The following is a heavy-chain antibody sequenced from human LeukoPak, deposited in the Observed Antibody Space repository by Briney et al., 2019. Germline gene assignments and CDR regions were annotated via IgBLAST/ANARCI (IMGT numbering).Heavy chain of an antibody. CDR3: ASPYYDSSGPDAFDT. V-gene: IGHV4-39*07. Sequence: GSLRLSCAASGFTFSSYSMNWVRQPPGKGLEWIGSIYYSGSTYYNPSLKSRVTISVDTSKNQFSLKLSSVTAADTAVYYCASPYYDSSGPDAFDTWGQGTMVTVSS. D-gene: IGHD3-22*01. CDR1: GFTFSSYS. J-gene: IGHJ3*02. CDR2: IYYSGST.